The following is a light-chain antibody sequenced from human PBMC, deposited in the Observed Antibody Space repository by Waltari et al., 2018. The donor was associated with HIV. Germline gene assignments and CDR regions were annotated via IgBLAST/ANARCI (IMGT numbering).Light chain of an antibody. CDR2: DAF. CDR1: QRIKNE. J-gene: IGKJ1*01. V-gene: IGKV1-6*01. CDR3: LQEYTYPWT. Sequence: AIQMTQFPSSLSASVGASVVISCRASQRIKNELSWYQQKPGQAPKLLMYDAFKLQSGVPSRFSGSGFGTDFTLTITRLQPEDFGTYYCLQEYTYPWTFGQGNKVEIK.